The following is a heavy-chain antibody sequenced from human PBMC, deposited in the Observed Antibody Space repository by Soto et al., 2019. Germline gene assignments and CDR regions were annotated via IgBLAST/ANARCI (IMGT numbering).Heavy chain of an antibody. J-gene: IGHJ4*02. CDR1: GYTLTSYG. D-gene: IGHD1-1*01. CDR3: ARGRYGDY. V-gene: IGHV1-18*01. CDR2: ISAHNGNT. Sequence: QVHLVQSGAEVKKPGASVKVSCKGSGYTLTSYGITWVRQAPGQGLEWMGWISAHNGNTDYAQKLQGRVTVTRDTSPSTAYMELRSLRSDDTAVYYCARGRYGDYWGQGALVTVSS.